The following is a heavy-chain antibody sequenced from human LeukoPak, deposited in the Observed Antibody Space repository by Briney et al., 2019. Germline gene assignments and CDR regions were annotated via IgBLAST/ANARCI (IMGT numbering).Heavy chain of an antibody. J-gene: IGHJ3*02. CDR3: AGAYCGGDCYSGRAFDI. CDR2: MYHSGST. CDR1: GGSISSNNW. V-gene: IGHV4-4*02. D-gene: IGHD2-21*02. Sequence: SETLSLTCAVSGGSISSNNWWSWVRQPPGKGLEGMGEMYHSGSTNYNPSLKSRGTISIEKSKNQFSLKLSSVTAADTAVYYCAGAYCGGDCYSGRAFDIWGQGTMVTVSS.